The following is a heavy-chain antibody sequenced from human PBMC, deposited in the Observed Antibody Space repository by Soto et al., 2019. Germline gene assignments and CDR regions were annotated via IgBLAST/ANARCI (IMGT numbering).Heavy chain of an antibody. V-gene: IGHV3-23*01. CDR1: GFTFSSYA. CDR3: AKDRGAGGRFSGIAVAGIPS. Sequence: GGSLRLSCAASGFTFSSYAMSWVRQTPGKGLEWVSGISGGGGNTYYADSVTGRFTISRDNSRNTLYLQMNSLRAADTAIYYCAKDRGAGGRFSGIAVAGIPSWGQGTLVTFSS. CDR2: ISGGGGNT. J-gene: IGHJ4*02. D-gene: IGHD6-19*01.